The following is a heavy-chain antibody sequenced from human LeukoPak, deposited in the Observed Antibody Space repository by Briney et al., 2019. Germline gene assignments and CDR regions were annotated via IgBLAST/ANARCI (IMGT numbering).Heavy chain of an antibody. Sequence: GGSLRLSCAASGFTFSSYSMTWVRQAPGKGLEWVSYISSSSSTIYYADSVKGRFTISRDNSKNTLYLQMNSLRAEDTAVYYCARESDSGYDDYWGQGTLVTVSS. V-gene: IGHV3-48*01. D-gene: IGHD3-22*01. CDR1: GFTFSSYS. J-gene: IGHJ4*02. CDR3: ARESDSGYDDY. CDR2: ISSSSSTI.